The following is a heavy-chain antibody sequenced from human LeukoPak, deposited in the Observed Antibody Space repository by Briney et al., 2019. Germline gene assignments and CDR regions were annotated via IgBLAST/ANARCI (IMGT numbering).Heavy chain of an antibody. CDR1: GYTLTELS. CDR2: FDPEDGET. CDR3: ATLGGGYYYYYMDV. Sequence: ASVKVSCKVSGYTLTELSMHWVRQAPGKGLEWMGGFDPEDGETIYAQKFQGRVTMTEDTSTDTAYMELSSLRSEDTAVYYCATLGGGYYYYYMDVWSKGTTVTVSS. J-gene: IGHJ6*03. D-gene: IGHD3-16*01. V-gene: IGHV1-24*01.